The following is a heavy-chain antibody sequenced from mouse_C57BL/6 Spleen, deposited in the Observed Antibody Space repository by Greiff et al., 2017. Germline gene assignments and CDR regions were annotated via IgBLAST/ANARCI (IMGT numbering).Heavy chain of an antibody. J-gene: IGHJ2*01. CDR3: ARSGRYGVDY. Sequence: QVQLKQPGAELVKPGASVKLSCKASGYTFTSYWMHWVKQRPGQGLEWIGMIHPNSGSTNYNEKFKSKATLTVDKSSSTAYMQLSSLTSEDSAVXYCARSGRYGVDYWGQGTTLTGSS. D-gene: IGHD2-12*01. CDR1: GYTFTSYW. CDR2: IHPNSGST. V-gene: IGHV1-64*01.